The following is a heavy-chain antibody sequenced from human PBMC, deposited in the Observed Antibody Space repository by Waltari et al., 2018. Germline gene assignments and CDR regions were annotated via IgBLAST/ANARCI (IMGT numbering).Heavy chain of an antibody. CDR2: ISSTSNYI. J-gene: IGHJ4*02. CDR1: GFTFSTYS. CDR3: ARVEMATIDFHY. Sequence: EVQLVESGGGLVKPGGSLRLSCAASGFTFSTYSLHWVRQAPGKGLEWVSSISSTSNYIYYADSVKGRFTISRDNAKNSLYLQMNSLRAEDTAVYFCARVEMATIDFHYWGQGTLVTVSS. D-gene: IGHD5-12*01. V-gene: IGHV3-21*01.